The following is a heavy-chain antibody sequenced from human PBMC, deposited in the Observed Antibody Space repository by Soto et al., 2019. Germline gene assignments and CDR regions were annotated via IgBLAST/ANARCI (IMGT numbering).Heavy chain of an antibody. CDR1: GFTFSNAW. J-gene: IGHJ6*02. CDR3: TTGEYSSSNYYYYGMDV. Sequence: GGSLRLSCAASGFTFSNAWMSWVRQAPGKGLEWVGRIKSKTDGGTTDYAAPVKGRFTISRDDSKNTLYLQMNSLKTEDTAVYYCTTGEYSSSNYYYYGMDVWGQGTTVTVSS. D-gene: IGHD6-6*01. V-gene: IGHV3-15*01. CDR2: IKSKTDGGTT.